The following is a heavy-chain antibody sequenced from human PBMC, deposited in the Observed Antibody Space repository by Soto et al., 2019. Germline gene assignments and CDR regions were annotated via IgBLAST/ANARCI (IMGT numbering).Heavy chain of an antibody. J-gene: IGHJ6*02. Sequence: GSLRLSCAASGFTFSGSAMHWVRQASGKGLEWVGRIRSKANSYATAYAASVKGRFTISRDDSKNTAYLQMNSLKTEDTAVYYCTRWGDYDFWSGYYGRRTYYYYGMDVWGHGTTVTVSS. D-gene: IGHD3-3*01. CDR2: IRSKANSYAT. CDR1: GFTFSGSA. V-gene: IGHV3-73*01. CDR3: TRWGDYDFWSGYYGRRTYYYYGMDV.